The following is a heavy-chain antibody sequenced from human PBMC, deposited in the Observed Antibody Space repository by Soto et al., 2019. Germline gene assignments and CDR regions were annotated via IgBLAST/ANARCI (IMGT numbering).Heavy chain of an antibody. CDR1: GYIFTSYW. Sequence: GESLKISCEGSGYIFTSYWIGWVREMPGKGLEWMGIIYPGDSDTRYSPSFQGQVTISADKSISTAYLQWNSLKASDTAMYFCATLEHFDSSATSSGDFDCCGKGTLVTVSS. J-gene: IGHJ4*02. CDR3: ATLEHFDSSATSSGDFDC. CDR2: IYPGDSDT. D-gene: IGHD3-22*01. V-gene: IGHV5-51*01.